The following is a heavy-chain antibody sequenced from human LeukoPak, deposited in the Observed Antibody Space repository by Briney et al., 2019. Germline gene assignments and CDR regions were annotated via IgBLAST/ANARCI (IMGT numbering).Heavy chain of an antibody. CDR3: ARFVGACSGGSCYSDY. CDR1: RYRFTSYW. Sequence: GGSLKISCKGSRYRFTSYWIGWVRQLPGKGLEWMGIIYPGDSDTRYSPSFQGQVTISADKSISTAYLQWNSLKASDTAMYYCARFVGACSGGSCYSDYWGQGTLVTVSS. D-gene: IGHD2-15*01. CDR2: IYPGDSDT. J-gene: IGHJ4*02. V-gene: IGHV5-51*01.